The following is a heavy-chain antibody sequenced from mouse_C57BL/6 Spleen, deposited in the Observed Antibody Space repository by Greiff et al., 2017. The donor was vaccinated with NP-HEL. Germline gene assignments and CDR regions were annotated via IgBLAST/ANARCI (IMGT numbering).Heavy chain of an antibody. CDR1: GYTFTDYY. D-gene: IGHD2-1*01. CDR3: ARGGYYGNYVGNY. Sequence: VQLQQSGPELVKPGASVKISCKASGYTFTDYYMNWVKQSHGKSLEWIGDINPNNGGTSYNQKFKGKATLTVDKSSSTAYMELRSLTSEDSAVYYCARGGYYGNYVGNYWGQGTTLTVSS. CDR2: INPNNGGT. V-gene: IGHV1-26*01. J-gene: IGHJ2*01.